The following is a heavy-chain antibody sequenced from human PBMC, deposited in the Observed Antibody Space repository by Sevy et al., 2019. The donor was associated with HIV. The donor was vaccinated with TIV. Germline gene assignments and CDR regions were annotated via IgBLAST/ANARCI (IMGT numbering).Heavy chain of an antibody. CDR2: IYYNGHI. Sequence: SETLSLTCTVSGGSITSLYWNWIRQPPGKGLEWIANIYYNGHINYNPSLKSRVTLSLDTSKNQFSLRLSSVTAADTAMYYCAGENAWGRCYSWGQGTLVTVSP. V-gene: IGHV4-59*08. CDR3: AGENAWGRCYS. J-gene: IGHJ4*02. CDR1: GGSITSLY. D-gene: IGHD1-26*01.